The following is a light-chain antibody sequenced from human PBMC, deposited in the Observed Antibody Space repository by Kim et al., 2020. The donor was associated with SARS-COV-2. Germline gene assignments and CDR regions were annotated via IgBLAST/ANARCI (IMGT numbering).Light chain of an antibody. V-gene: IGKV3-11*01. CDR3: QQRRNWPLT. Sequence: LAPGARAARACRDSQSASSDLARYQPNHGQGPRLLIEDACNRATGITVRFSGSGSGTAFTLSIRRPEAEAVEVYYCQQRRNWPLTFGGGTKVDIK. J-gene: IGKJ4*01. CDR2: DAC. CDR1: QSASSD.